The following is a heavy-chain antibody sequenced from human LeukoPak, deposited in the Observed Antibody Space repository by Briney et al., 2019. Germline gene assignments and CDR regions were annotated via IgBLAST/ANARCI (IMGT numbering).Heavy chain of an antibody. CDR2: MNPNSGNT. D-gene: IGHD3-10*01. CDR1: GYTFTSYD. Sequence: ASVKVSCKASGYTFTSYDINWVRQATGQGLEWMGWMNPNSGNTGYAQKFQGRVTMTRNTSISTAYMELSSLRSEDTAVYYCARGGDYYGSGSRGRAFDIWGQGTMVTVSS. V-gene: IGHV1-8*01. CDR3: ARGGDYYGSGSRGRAFDI. J-gene: IGHJ3*02.